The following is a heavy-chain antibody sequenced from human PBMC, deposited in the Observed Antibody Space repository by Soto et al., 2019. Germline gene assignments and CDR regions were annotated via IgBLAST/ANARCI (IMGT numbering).Heavy chain of an antibody. J-gene: IGHJ5*02. Sequence: SVKVSCKASGYTFTSYYMHWVRQAPGQGLEWMGGIIPIFGTANYAQKFQGRVTITADESTSTAYMELSSLRSEDTAVYYCARDPPPYSSSSWYDPWGQGTLVTVSS. CDR3: ARDPPPYSSSSWYDP. CDR1: GYTFTSYY. V-gene: IGHV1-69*13. CDR2: IIPIFGTA. D-gene: IGHD6-13*01.